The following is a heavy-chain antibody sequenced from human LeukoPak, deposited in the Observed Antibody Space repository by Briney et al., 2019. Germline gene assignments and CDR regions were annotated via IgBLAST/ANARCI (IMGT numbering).Heavy chain of an antibody. CDR2: INHSGST. CDR3: ARRAALYTAMVRVAYYFDY. J-gene: IGHJ4*02. CDR1: GFTFSSYW. Sequence: TSGGSLRLSCAASGFTFSSYWMSWVRQAPGKGLEWIGEINHSGSTNYNPSLKSRVTISVDTSKNQFSLKLSSVTAADTAVYYCARRAALYTAMVRVAYYFDYWGQGTLVTVSS. D-gene: IGHD5-18*01. V-gene: IGHV4-34*01.